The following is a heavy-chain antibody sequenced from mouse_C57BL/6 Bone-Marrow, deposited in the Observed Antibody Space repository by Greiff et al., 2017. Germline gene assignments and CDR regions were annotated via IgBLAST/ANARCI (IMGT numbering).Heavy chain of an antibody. Sequence: EVKLVESGGGLVQPGGSMKLSCAASGFTFSDAWMDWVRQSPGKGLEWVAEIRNNANNPATYYAESVKGTFTISRDASKGSVYLRMNSLGAEDAGNYYCTKSCYGSNGDYWGQGNTLTVSS. J-gene: IGHJ2*01. D-gene: IGHD1-1*01. CDR2: IRNNANNPAT. CDR1: GFTFSDAW. CDR3: TKSCYGSNGDY. V-gene: IGHV6-6*01.